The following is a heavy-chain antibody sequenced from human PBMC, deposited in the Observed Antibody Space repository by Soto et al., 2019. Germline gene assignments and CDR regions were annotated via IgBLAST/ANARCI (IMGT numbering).Heavy chain of an antibody. CDR2: IIPIFGTA. CDR1: GGTFSSYA. D-gene: IGHD2-2*01. J-gene: IGHJ6*02. Sequence: QVQLVQSGAEVKKPGSSVKVSCKASGGTFSSYAISWVRQAPGQGLEWMGGIIPIFGTANYAQKFQVRVTITADESTSTAYMELSSLRSDDTAVYYCARHVPAAGYYYGMDVWGQGTTVTDSS. V-gene: IGHV1-69*12. CDR3: ARHVPAAGYYYGMDV.